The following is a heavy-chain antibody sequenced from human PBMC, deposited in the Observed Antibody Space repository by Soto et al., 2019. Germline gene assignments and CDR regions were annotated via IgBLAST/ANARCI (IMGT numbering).Heavy chain of an antibody. CDR3: ARGTPIVVVPAAMEYYYYYGMDV. Sequence: SVKVSCKASGGTFSSYAISWVRQASGQGLEWMGGIIPIFGTANYAQKFQGRVTITADESTSTAYMELSSLRSEDTAVYYCARGTPIVVVPAAMEYYYYYGMDVWGQGTTVTVSS. D-gene: IGHD2-2*01. J-gene: IGHJ6*02. CDR2: IIPIFGTA. V-gene: IGHV1-69*13. CDR1: GGTFSSYA.